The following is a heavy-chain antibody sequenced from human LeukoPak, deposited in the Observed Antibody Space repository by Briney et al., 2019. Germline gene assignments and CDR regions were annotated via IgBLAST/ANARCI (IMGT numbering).Heavy chain of an antibody. CDR3: AKEFGMEVTPAFDY. CDR2: ISSSGSTI. J-gene: IGHJ4*02. V-gene: IGHV3-11*04. D-gene: IGHD3-16*01. CDR1: GFTFSDYY. Sequence: TGGSLRLSCAASGFTFSDYYMSWIRQAPGKGLEWVSYISSSGSTIYYADSVKGRFTISRDNAKNSLYLQMNSLRAEDTAVYYCAKEFGMEVTPAFDYRGQGTLVTVSS.